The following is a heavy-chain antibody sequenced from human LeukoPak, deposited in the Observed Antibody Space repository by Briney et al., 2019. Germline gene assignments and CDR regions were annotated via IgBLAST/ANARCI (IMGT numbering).Heavy chain of an antibody. CDR1: GGSISSSTYY. CDR2: IYYSGST. CDR3: ARGISSGWLLSVDY. J-gene: IGHJ4*02. Sequence: SETLSLTCTVSGGSISSSTYYWGWIRQPPGKGLDWIGSIYYSGSTYYNPSLKSRVTISVDTSKNQFSLKLSSVTAADTAVYYCARGISSGWLLSVDYWGQGTLVTVSS. V-gene: IGHV4-39*07. D-gene: IGHD6-19*01.